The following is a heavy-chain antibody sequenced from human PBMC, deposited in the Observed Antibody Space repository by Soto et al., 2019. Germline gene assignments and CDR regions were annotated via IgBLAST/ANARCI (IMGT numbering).Heavy chain of an antibody. CDR2: IYYRGST. J-gene: IGHJ5*02. D-gene: IGHD2-2*01. Sequence: QVQLQESGPGLVKPSQTLSLTCTVSGASISSGFYYWTWILQFPGKVLEWIGYIYYRGSTYYTPSHQRRLSLSIETSKNQVSLKLTSVPAADTAVYYCARAEGYSSTWGIFDPWGQGTLVAVSS. CDR3: ARAEGYSSTWGIFDP. CDR1: GASISSGFYY. V-gene: IGHV4-31*03.